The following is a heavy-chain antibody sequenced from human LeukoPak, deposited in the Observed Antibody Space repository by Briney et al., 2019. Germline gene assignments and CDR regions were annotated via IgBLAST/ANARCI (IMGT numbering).Heavy chain of an antibody. D-gene: IGHD6-13*01. J-gene: IGHJ4*02. Sequence: GGSLRLSCAASGFTFSTYTMSWVRRAPGKGLEWVSYISSSSSTIYYADSVKGRFTISRDNAKNSLYLQMNSLRAEDTAVYYCSKDSYSKGDFWGQGVLVTVSS. CDR3: SKDSYSKGDF. V-gene: IGHV3-48*01. CDR2: ISSSSSTI. CDR1: GFTFSTYT.